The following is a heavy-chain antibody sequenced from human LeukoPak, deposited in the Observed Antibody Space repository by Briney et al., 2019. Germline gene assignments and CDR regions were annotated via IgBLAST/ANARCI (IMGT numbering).Heavy chain of an antibody. D-gene: IGHD2-15*01. Sequence: GKSLRLSCAASGFSFDTHGMHWVRQAPGKGLEWVAVIWYDGSNKYYADSVKGRFTISRDNSKNTLYLQMNSLRAEDTAVYYCARDPGVGSFDYWGQGTLVTVSS. CDR1: GFSFDTHG. J-gene: IGHJ4*02. CDR3: ARDPGVGSFDY. V-gene: IGHV3-33*01. CDR2: IWYDGSNK.